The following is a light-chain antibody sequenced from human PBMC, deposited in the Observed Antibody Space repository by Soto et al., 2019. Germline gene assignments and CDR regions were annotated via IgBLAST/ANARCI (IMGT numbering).Light chain of an antibody. CDR2: GNS. J-gene: IGLJ2*01. CDR3: QSYDSSLSGSGVV. Sequence: QSVLTQPPSVSGAPGQRVTISCTGSSSNIGAGYDVHWYQQLPGTAPKLLIYGNSNRPSGVPDRFSGSKSGTSASLAITGLQAADEADYYCQSYDSSLSGSGVVFGGGTKVTFL. V-gene: IGLV1-40*01. CDR1: SSNIGAGYD.